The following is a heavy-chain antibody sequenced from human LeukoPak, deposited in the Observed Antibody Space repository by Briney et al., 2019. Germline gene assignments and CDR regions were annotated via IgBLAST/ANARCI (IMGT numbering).Heavy chain of an antibody. CDR2: SDWDDDK. CDR1: GFSLGRSGRW. Sequence: SGPTLFHPTQPLTLTFSFSGFSLGRSGRWGSWIRQPPGKALEWLTLSDWDDDKYYTTSLNTSLTISNDPSKTHVVLRMTNMHPVHTATYYCARSTRDYDVLAGYYTIAFDYWGRGNLVTVSS. J-gene: IGHJ4*02. V-gene: IGHV2-70*01. D-gene: IGHD3-9*01. CDR3: ARSTRDYDVLAGYYTIAFDY.